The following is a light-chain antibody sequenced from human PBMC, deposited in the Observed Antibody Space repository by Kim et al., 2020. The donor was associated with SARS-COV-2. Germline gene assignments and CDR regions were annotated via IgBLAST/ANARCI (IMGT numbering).Light chain of an antibody. Sequence: GQRVTISCFGSDSNIGSNTVNSCQQVPGTAPKHLIDSNNRQPSGVPDRGSGSKSGTSASLAISGRQSEDEADYYCGTWDDSLDVWMFGGGTKLTVL. CDR1: DSNIGSNT. J-gene: IGLJ3*02. V-gene: IGLV1-44*01. CDR3: GTWDDSLDVWM. CDR2: SNN.